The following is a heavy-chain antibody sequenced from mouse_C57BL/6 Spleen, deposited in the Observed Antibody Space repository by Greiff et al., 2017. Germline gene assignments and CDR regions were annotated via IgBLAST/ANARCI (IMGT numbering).Heavy chain of an antibody. D-gene: IGHD1-1*01. CDR2: ISSGGDYI. Sequence: EVHLVESGGDLVKPGGSLKLSCAASGFTFSSYAMSWVRQTPEKRLEWVAYISSGGDYIYYAHTVKGRITISRDHARNTLYLQMSSLKSEDTAIYYCTRDHDYYGSRNYAIDYWGQGTSVTVSS. V-gene: IGHV5-9-1*02. CDR3: TRDHDYYGSRNYAIDY. J-gene: IGHJ4*01. CDR1: GFTFSSYA.